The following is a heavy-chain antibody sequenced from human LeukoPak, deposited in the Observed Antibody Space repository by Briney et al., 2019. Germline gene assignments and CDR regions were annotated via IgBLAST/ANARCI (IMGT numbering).Heavy chain of an antibody. J-gene: IGHJ4*02. V-gene: IGHV4-59*01. CDR1: GGSFSGYY. Sequence: SETLSLTCAVYGGSFSGYYWSWIRQPPGKGLEWIGYIYYSGSTNYNPSLKSRCTISVDTSKNQFSLKLSSVTAPCAAVYYCAGSVGSGRDFDYWGQGTLVTVSS. CDR3: AGSVGSGRDFDY. D-gene: IGHD1-26*01. CDR2: IYYSGST.